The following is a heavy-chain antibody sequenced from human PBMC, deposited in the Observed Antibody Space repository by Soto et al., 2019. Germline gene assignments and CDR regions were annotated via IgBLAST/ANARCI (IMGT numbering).Heavy chain of an antibody. J-gene: IGHJ4*02. V-gene: IGHV3-7*01. Sequence: GSLRLSCAASGFTFSTYWMNWVRQAPGKGLEWVANIKQDGTVKNYLDSVKGRFTVSRENAKNMLHLQMNSLRDDDTAVYYCAKEKSRDIVVVVAATLPYFDYWGQGTLVTVSS. D-gene: IGHD2-15*01. CDR3: AKEKSRDIVVVVAATLPYFDY. CDR2: IKQDGTVK. CDR1: GFTFSTYW.